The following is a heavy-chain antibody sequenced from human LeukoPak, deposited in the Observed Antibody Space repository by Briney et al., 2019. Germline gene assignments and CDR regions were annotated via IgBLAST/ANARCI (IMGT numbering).Heavy chain of an antibody. D-gene: IGHD2-15*01. CDR3: TRDSRYCSGGSCYGGDY. J-gene: IGHJ4*02. CDR2: IRSKAYGGTT. V-gene: IGHV3-49*04. Sequence: HTGGSLRLSCTASGFTFGDYAMSWVRQAPGKGLEWVGFIRSKAYGGTTEYAASVKGRFTISRDDSKSIAYLQMNSLKTEDTAVYYCTRDSRYCSGGSCYGGDYWGQGTLVTVSS. CDR1: GFTFGDYA.